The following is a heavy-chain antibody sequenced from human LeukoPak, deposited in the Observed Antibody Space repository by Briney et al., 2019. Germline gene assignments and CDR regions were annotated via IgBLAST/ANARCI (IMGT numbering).Heavy chain of an antibody. V-gene: IGHV4-59*08. CDR3: ARSRGLPGAATVIAY. J-gene: IGHJ4*02. Sequence: SETLSLTCTVSGGPISNYCWTWIRQSPGQGLEWIGCVYNSGITDYNPSLKSRLTISLDTSKNQFSLRLSSMTAADTAVYYCARSRGLPGAATVIAYWAQGPRVIVSS. CDR2: VYNSGIT. D-gene: IGHD6-25*01. CDR1: GGPISNYC.